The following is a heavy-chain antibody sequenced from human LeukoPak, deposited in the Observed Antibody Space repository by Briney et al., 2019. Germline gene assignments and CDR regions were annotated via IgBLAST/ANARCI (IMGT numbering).Heavy chain of an antibody. CDR1: XXTLXEXS. CDR3: ATGITTAEYFQH. D-gene: IGHD1/OR15-1a*01. J-gene: IGHJ1*01. V-gene: IGHV1-24*01. CDR2: FDPEDGET. Sequence: SVXXXXKVSXXTLXEXSMHXVRQAPGKGLEWMGGFDPEDGETIYAQKFQGRVTMTEDTSTDTAYMELSSLRSEDTAVYYCATGITTAEYFQHWGQGTLVTVSS.